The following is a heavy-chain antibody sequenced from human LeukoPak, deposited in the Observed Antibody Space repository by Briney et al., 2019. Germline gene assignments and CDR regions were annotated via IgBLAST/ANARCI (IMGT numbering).Heavy chain of an antibody. D-gene: IGHD2-21*02. V-gene: IGHV3-7*01. Sequence: GGSLRLSCVASGFTFSNYWMSWVRQAPGKGREWVGNIKHDGSEKYYVDSVKGRFTISRDNAKNSVYLHMNSLRAEDTAVYYCARDRFKEYGDTELGYWGQGILVTVSS. CDR2: IKHDGSEK. CDR1: GFTFSNYW. CDR3: ARDRFKEYGDTELGY. J-gene: IGHJ4*02.